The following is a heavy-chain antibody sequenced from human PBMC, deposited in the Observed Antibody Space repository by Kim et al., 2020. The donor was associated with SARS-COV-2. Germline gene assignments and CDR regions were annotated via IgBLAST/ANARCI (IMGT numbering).Heavy chain of an antibody. Sequence: SETLSLTCTVSGGSISSGDYYWSWIRQPPGKGLEWIGYIYYSGSTYYNPSLKSRVTISVDTSKNQFSLKLSSVTAADTAVYYCAREPWGATNEAFDIWGQGTMVTVSS. J-gene: IGHJ3*02. CDR2: IYYSGST. D-gene: IGHD1-26*01. V-gene: IGHV4-30-4*01. CDR1: GGSISSGDYY. CDR3: AREPWGATNEAFDI.